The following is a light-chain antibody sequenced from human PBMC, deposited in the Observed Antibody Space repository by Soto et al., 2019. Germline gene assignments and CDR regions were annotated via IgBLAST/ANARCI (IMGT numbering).Light chain of an antibody. V-gene: IGKV3-20*01. Sequence: EIVLTQSPGTLSLSPGERATLSCRASQSVNSNYLAWYQQKPGQGPRLLMYGASSRATGIPDRFSGSGSGXXXXXXXXXXEPEDXAVYXXXQYDNSPRTFGQGTKVEIK. CDR1: QSVNSNY. CDR2: GAS. J-gene: IGKJ1*01. CDR3: XQYDNSPRT.